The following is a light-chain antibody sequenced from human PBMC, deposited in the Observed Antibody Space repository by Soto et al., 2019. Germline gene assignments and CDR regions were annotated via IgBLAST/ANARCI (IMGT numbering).Light chain of an antibody. Sequence: DIQMTQSPSSLSASVGDRVTTTCRASQSISNYLNWYQQKPGKAPKVLIYAASSLQSGVPSRFSGSGSGTDFTLTISSLQPEDFATYYCQQSYNTPMYTFGQGTKVDIK. CDR1: QSISNY. J-gene: IGKJ2*01. V-gene: IGKV1-39*01. CDR2: AAS. CDR3: QQSYNTPMYT.